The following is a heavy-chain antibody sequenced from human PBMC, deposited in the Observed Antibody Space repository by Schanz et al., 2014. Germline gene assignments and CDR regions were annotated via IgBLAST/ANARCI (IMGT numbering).Heavy chain of an antibody. V-gene: IGHV3-9*01. CDR1: GFRFDDYA. Sequence: EVQLVESGGGLVQPGRSLRLSCVASGFRFDDYAMHWVRQAPGKGLEWVSGMSWNAGSLGYGDSVKGRFTISRDNAKNSLYLQMNSVRAEDTAVYYCVRDLGGDQTDYWGQGTLXTVSS. D-gene: IGHD4-17*01. CDR3: VRDLGGDQTDY. J-gene: IGHJ4*02. CDR2: MSWNAGSL.